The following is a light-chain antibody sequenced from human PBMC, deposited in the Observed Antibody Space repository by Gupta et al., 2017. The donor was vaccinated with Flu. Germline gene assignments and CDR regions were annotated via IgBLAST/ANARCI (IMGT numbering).Light chain of an antibody. CDR1: SGSIATNY. CDR2: EDN. V-gene: IGLV6-57*01. CDR3: QSYDSVIRDVV. J-gene: IGLJ2*01. Sequence: NFMLTQHHSVSESPGKTVTISRTRSSGSIATNYVQWYQHRPGSSPSTVIYEDNLRPAGVPDRFSGSIDTSSNSASLTISGLQPDDEADYYGQSYDSVIRDVVFGGGTKLSVL.